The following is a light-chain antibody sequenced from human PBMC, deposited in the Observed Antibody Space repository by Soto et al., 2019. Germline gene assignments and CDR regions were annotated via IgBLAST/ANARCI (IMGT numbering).Light chain of an antibody. CDR1: QSVSSN. V-gene: IGKV3-15*01. CDR2: ATS. Sequence: EIVMTQSPATLSVSPGERASLSCRASQSVSSNLAWYQQKPGQTPRLIIYATSTRATGIPARFSGSGSGTECTLTISSLQPEDVATYYCQQYNSYPLTFCGGTKVDIK. J-gene: IGKJ4*01. CDR3: QQYNSYPLT.